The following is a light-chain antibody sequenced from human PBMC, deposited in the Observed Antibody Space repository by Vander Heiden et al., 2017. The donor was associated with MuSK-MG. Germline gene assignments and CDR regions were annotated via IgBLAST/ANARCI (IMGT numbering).Light chain of an antibody. CDR2: SGS. CDR3: RQALQTPYT. V-gene: IGKV2-28*01. Sequence: DIVMTQSPLSLPVTPGEPASISCRSSQSLLHSNGYNYLDWYLQKPGQSPQILIYSGSNRAFGVPDRFSGSESGTDFTLKIIRVEAEDVGVYYCRQALQTPYTFGQGTKMEMK. J-gene: IGKJ2*01. CDR1: QSLLHSNGYNY.